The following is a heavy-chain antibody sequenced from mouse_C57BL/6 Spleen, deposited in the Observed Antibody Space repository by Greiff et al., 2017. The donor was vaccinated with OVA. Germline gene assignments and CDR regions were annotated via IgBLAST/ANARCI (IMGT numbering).Heavy chain of an antibody. D-gene: IGHD2-10*02. Sequence: EVQLQQSGPVLVKPGASVKMSCKASGYTFTDYYMNWVKQSHGKSLEWIGVINPYNGGTSYNQKFKGKATLTVDKSSSTAYMELNSLTSEDAAVYYCARSRLYDYYAMDYWGQGTSVTVSS. J-gene: IGHJ4*01. CDR2: INPYNGGT. CDR1: GYTFTDYY. CDR3: ARSRLYDYYAMDY. V-gene: IGHV1-19*01.